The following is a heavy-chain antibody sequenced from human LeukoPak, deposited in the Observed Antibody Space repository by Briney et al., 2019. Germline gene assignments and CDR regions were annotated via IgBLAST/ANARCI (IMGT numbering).Heavy chain of an antibody. J-gene: IGHJ5*02. CDR3: ARGVTTVTHRRTGFDP. CDR2: INHSGST. CDR1: GGSFSGYY. Sequence: SETLSLTCTVYGGSFSGYYWRWLPQPPGKGLEWFGEINHSGSTNYNPSLKSRITISVDTSKNQFPLKLSSVTAADTAVYYCARGVTTVTHRRTGFDPWGQGTLVTVSS. V-gene: IGHV4-34*01. D-gene: IGHD4-17*01.